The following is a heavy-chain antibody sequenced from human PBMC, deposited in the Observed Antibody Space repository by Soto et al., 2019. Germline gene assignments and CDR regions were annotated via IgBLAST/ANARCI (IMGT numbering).Heavy chain of an antibody. CDR1: GFTFSSYW. CDR2: IKQDGSEK. D-gene: IGHD2-2*01. J-gene: IGHJ6*02. Sequence: GGSLRLSCAASGFTFSSYWMSWVRQAPGKGLEWVANIKQDGSEKYYVDSVKGRFTISRDNAKNSLYLQMNSLRAEDTAVYYCARGCRSTSCAWFYYYYGMDVWGQGTTVTVSS. V-gene: IGHV3-7*05. CDR3: ARGCRSTSCAWFYYYYGMDV.